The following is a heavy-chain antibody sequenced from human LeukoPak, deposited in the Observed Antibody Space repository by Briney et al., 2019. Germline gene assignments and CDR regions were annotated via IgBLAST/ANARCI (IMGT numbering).Heavy chain of an antibody. V-gene: IGHV3-15*07. CDR2: IKSKLNGETT. CDR1: GLYFSNAW. CDR3: VDFWSEADH. D-gene: IGHD3-3*01. Sequence: PGGSLRLSCTASGLYFSNAWMNWVRQAPGKGLEWVGRIKSKLNGETTEFGAPVEGRFSISRDDSKNTVYLKMNNLKTEDTGIYYCVDFWSEADHWGQGTPVIVSS. J-gene: IGHJ4*02.